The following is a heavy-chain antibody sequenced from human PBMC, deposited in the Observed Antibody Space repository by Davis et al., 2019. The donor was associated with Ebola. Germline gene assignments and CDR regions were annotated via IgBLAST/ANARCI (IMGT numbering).Heavy chain of an antibody. CDR2: LHPGADNT. J-gene: IGHJ4*02. Sequence: SVKVSCTASGYSFPSYYMHWLRHAPGQGPEWMGTLHPGADNTVNAQKFQGRVTMTKVTSPTTVYMELSSLRSDDTAGYYCARGDWNDVPTVWGQGTLVTVSS. D-gene: IGHD1-1*01. CDR3: ARGDWNDVPTV. V-gene: IGHV1-46*01. CDR1: GYSFPSYY.